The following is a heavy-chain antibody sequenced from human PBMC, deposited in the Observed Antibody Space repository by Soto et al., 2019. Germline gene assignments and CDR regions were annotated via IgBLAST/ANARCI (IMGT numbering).Heavy chain of an antibody. CDR1: GGSISSSSYY. CDR2: INYSGST. Sequence: PSETLSLTCTVSGGSISSSSYYWAWIRQPPGKGLEWIGSINYSGSTYYNPSLKSRVTTSVDTSKNQFSLKMGSVTATDTAVYYCARRRPGLGFCSGGRCYATAFDYWGQGTLVTVSS. CDR3: ARRRPGLGFCSGGRCYATAFDY. V-gene: IGHV4-39*01. D-gene: IGHD2-15*01. J-gene: IGHJ4*02.